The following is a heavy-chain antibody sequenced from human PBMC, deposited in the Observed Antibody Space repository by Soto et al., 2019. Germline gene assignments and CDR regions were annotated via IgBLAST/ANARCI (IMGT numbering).Heavy chain of an antibody. CDR3: ASGPWLVRGQCDH. V-gene: IGHV1-18*01. CDR1: GYTFTSYG. CDR2: ISAYNGNT. J-gene: IGHJ4*02. D-gene: IGHD6-19*01. Sequence: QVQLVQSGAEVKKPGASVKVSCKASGYTFTSYGISWVRQAPGQGLEWMGWISAYNGNTNYAQKLQGRVTMTTDTSQHRANMELRRLRSDDTAVYYCASGPWLVRGQCDHWGQGTLVTVSS.